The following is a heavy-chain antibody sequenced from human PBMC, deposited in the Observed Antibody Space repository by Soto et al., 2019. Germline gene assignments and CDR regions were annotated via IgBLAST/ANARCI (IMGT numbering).Heavy chain of an antibody. CDR3: VRDYYDTSGYPNTFDM. Sequence: GGSLRLSCAASGFTLSRHTMNWVRQAPEKGLEWVSFIGSRTSDIYYADSVKGRFTISRDNAKNSLYLDLTRLRAEDTAVYFCVRDYYDTSGYPNTFDMWGQGTMVTVSS. CDR1: GFTLSRHT. J-gene: IGHJ3*02. D-gene: IGHD3-22*01. CDR2: IGSRTSDI. V-gene: IGHV3-21*01.